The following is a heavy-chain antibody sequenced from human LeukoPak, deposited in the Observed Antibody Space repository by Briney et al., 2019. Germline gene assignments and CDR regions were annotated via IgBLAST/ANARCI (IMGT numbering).Heavy chain of an antibody. CDR1: GFTFTNYW. CDR2: IKQDGSEK. Sequence: GGSLRLSCAASGFTFTNYWMNWVRQAPGKGLEWVANIKQDGSEKNYVDPLKGRFTISRDNSKNTLYLQMDSLRVDDTALYYCARGGTNYYYMDVWGNGTTVTVSS. CDR3: ARGGTNYYYMDV. V-gene: IGHV3-7*03. J-gene: IGHJ6*03.